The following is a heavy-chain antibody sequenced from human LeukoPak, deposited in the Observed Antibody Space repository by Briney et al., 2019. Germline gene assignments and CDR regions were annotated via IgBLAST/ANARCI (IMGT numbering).Heavy chain of an antibody. CDR2: IIPIFGTA. V-gene: IGHV1-69*05. D-gene: IGHD1-26*01. Sequence: ASVKVSCKASGGTFSSYAISWVRQAPGQGLEWMRRIIPIFGTANYAQKFQGRVTITTDESTSTAYMELSSLRSEDTAVYYCARDKLESGSNARFDYWGQGTLVTVSS. CDR1: GGTFSSYA. CDR3: ARDKLESGSNARFDY. J-gene: IGHJ4*02.